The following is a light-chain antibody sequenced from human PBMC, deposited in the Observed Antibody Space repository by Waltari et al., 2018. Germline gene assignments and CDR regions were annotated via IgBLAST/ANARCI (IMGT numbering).Light chain of an antibody. Sequence: QSVLTQPPSASGTPGQRVTISCSGRGSNIGSNSVNWYQHLPGAAPKLLIYSDNQRPSGVPDRFSGSKSGASASLAISGLQSEDEADYYCAAWDVSLNGLVFGGGTKLTVL. CDR1: GSNIGSNS. V-gene: IGLV1-44*01. CDR3: AAWDVSLNGLV. CDR2: SDN. J-gene: IGLJ2*01.